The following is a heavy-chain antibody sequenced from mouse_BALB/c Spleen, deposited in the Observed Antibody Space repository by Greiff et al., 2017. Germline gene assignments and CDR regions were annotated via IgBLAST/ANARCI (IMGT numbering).Heavy chain of an antibody. V-gene: IGHV5-12-1*01. D-gene: IGHD2-14*01. CDR3: ARRAAYYRYDGFYAMDY. CDR2: ISSGGGST. CDR1: GFAFSSYD. Sequence: EVQLVESGGGLVKPGGSLKLSCAASGFAFSSYDMSWVRQTPEKRLEWVAYISSGGGSTYYPDTVKGRFTISRDNAKNTLYLQMSSLKSEDTAMYYGARRAAYYRYDGFYAMDYWGQGTSVTVSS. J-gene: IGHJ4*01.